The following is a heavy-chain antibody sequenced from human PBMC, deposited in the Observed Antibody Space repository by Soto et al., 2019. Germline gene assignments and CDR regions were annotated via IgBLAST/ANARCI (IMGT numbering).Heavy chain of an antibody. CDR2: IYHSGST. CDR1: GGSISSGGYS. CDR3: ARALGYCISTSCYGGRLLNWFDP. V-gene: IGHV4-30-2*01. D-gene: IGHD2-2*01. J-gene: IGHJ5*02. Sequence: PSETLSLTCAVSGGSISSGGYSWSWIRQPPGKGLEWIGYIYHSGSTYYNPSLKSRVTISVDRSKNQFSLKLSSVTAADTAVYYCARALGYCISTSCYGGRLLNWFDPWGQGTLVTVSS.